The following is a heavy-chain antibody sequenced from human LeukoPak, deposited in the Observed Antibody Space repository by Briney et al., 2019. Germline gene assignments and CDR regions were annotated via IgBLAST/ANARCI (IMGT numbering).Heavy chain of an antibody. J-gene: IGHJ4*02. CDR3: AADDQRWLE. Sequence: GASVNVSCKASGFTFTNSAMQWVRQARGQRLEWIGWIVVGRGNTNYAQMFQERVTITRDMSTSTAYMELSSLRSEDTAVYYCAADDQRWLEWGQGTLVTVSS. CDR1: GFTFTNSA. V-gene: IGHV1-58*02. CDR2: IVVGRGNT. D-gene: IGHD6-19*01.